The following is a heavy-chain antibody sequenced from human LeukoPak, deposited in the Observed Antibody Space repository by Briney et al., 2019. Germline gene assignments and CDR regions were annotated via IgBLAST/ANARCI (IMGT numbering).Heavy chain of an antibody. CDR3: ARDGLEYSSSLGLNYYYYYMDV. J-gene: IGHJ6*03. Sequence: GASVKVSCKASGGTFSSYAISWVRQAPGQGLEWMGGIIPIFGTANYAQKFQGRVTITTDESTSTAYMALSSLRSEDTAVYYCARDGLEYSSSLGLNYYYYYMDVWGKGTTVTVSS. D-gene: IGHD6-6*01. V-gene: IGHV1-69*05. CDR2: IIPIFGTA. CDR1: GGTFSSYA.